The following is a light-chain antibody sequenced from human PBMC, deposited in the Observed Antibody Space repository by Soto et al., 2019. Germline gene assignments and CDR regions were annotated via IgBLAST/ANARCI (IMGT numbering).Light chain of an antibody. V-gene: IGLV2-14*01. CDR1: SSDVGIYNY. CDR2: EVS. CDR3: STYTAGSTLV. Sequence: QSALTQPASVSGSPGQPITISCTGTSSDVGIYNYVSWYQQHPGKAPKLMIYEVSNRPSGVSNRFSGSKSGNTAALTISGLQAEDEADYYCSTYTAGSTLVFGAGTKLTVL. J-gene: IGLJ2*01.